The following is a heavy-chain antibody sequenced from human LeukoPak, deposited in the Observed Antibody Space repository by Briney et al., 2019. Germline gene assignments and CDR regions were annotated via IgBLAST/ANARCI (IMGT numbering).Heavy chain of an antibody. CDR3: ARNLLGSCSGDSCFSHYMDV. CDR2: ISGYNGHT. D-gene: IGHD2-15*01. J-gene: IGHJ6*03. V-gene: IGHV1-18*04. Sequence: ASVKVSCKASGYTFNNYGFTWVRQAPGQGLEWMGWISGYNGHTDYAPKLQGRVTIITDTSTNTAYLELRSLRSDDTAVYYRARNLLGSCSGDSCFSHYMDVWGKGTTVTISS. CDR1: GYTFNNYG.